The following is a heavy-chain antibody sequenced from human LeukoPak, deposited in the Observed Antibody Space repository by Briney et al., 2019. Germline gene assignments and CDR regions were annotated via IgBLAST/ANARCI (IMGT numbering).Heavy chain of an antibody. CDR2: IYYSGST. D-gene: IGHD4-23*01. J-gene: IGHJ6*04. CDR1: GGSISSYY. V-gene: IGHV4-59*01. Sequence: SETLSLTCTVSGGSISSYYWSWIRQPPGKGLEWIGYIYYSGSTNYNPSLKSRVTISVDTSKNQFSLKLSSVTAADTAVYYCARGRNDYGGNSGMDVWGKGTTVTVSS. CDR3: ARGRNDYGGNSGMDV.